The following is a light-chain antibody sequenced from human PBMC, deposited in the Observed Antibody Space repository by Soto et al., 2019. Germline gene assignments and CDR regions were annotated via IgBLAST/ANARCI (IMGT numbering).Light chain of an antibody. CDR2: DNN. CDR1: SSNIGNSY. J-gene: IGLJ3*02. V-gene: IGLV1-51*01. CDR3: GTWDSSLSAGV. Sequence: QSVLTQPPSVSAAPGQKVTISCSGSSSNIGNSYVSWYQQLPGTAPKLLIYDNNKRPSGIPDRFSGSKSGTSATLGITGFHTGDEADYYCGTWDSSLSAGVFGGGTKRTVL.